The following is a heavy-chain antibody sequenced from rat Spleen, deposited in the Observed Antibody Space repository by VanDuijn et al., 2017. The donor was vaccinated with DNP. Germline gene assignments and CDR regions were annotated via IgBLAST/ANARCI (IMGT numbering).Heavy chain of an antibody. CDR3: TRRPGTYFDF. CDR2: IRFDGSRT. V-gene: IGHV5S10*01. CDR1: GLTVSDFT. Sequence: EVQLVESGGGLVQPGRFLKLSSAASGLTVSDFTMAWVRQAPEKCLESVVTIRFDGSRTFYRDSVKGRFTISRDSATSALYLQMDSLRSEDTATYYCTRRPGTYFDFWGQGVMVTVSS. J-gene: IGHJ2*01. D-gene: IGHD5-1*01.